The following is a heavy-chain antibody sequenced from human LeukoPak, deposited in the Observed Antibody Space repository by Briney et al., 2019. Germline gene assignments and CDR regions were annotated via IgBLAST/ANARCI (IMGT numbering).Heavy chain of an antibody. CDR3: AKVTYGSGTYGAFDS. Sequence: SVKVSCKASGGTFSSYAISWVRQAPGQGLEWMGGIIPIFGTANYAQKFQGRVTITADKSTSTAYMELSSLRSEDTAVYYCAKVTYGSGTYGAFDSWGQGTLVTVSS. V-gene: IGHV1-69*06. J-gene: IGHJ4*02. D-gene: IGHD3-10*01. CDR2: IIPIFGTA. CDR1: GGTFSSYA.